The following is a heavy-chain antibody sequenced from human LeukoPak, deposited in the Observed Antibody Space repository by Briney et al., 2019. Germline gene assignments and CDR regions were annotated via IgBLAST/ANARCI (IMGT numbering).Heavy chain of an antibody. CDR2: IRAYNGNT. J-gene: IGHJ4*02. V-gene: IGHV1-18*01. CDR3: SRVEWIQLWLQVGDY. CDR1: GGTSSSYG. Sequence: ASVKVSCKAYGGTSSSYGISWVRQAPGPGLEWMGWIRAYNGNTNYAQKLQGRVTMTTDPSPSTAYMELRSLRPDDTAVYYCSRVEWIQLWLQVGDYWGQGTLVTVSS. D-gene: IGHD5-18*01.